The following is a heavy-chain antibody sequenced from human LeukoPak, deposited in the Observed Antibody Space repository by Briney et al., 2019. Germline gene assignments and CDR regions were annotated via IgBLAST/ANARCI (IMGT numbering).Heavy chain of an antibody. D-gene: IGHD2-8*01. CDR2: ISNSSSYI. Sequence: PGGSLRLSCAASGFTFSSCSMNWVRQAPGKGLEWVSSISNSSSYIYYADSVKGRFTISRDNAKNSLYLQMNSLRAEDTAVYYCAKDASVRPSQFDYWGQGTLVTVSS. CDR1: GFTFSSCS. CDR3: AKDASVRPSQFDY. V-gene: IGHV3-21*01. J-gene: IGHJ4*02.